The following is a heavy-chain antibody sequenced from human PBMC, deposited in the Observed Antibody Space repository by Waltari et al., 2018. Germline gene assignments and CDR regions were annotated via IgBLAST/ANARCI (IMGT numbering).Heavy chain of an antibody. J-gene: IGHJ6*03. CDR3: ARGKYSSYYMDV. Sequence: QVQLVQSGAAVKKPGASVKVSCKARGYTFTGYYMPRARQAPGHGLEWMVRINPNSGGTNYAQKVQGRVTMTRDTSTSTAYMELIRLRSDDTAVYYCARGKYSSYYMDVWGKGTTVTVSS. D-gene: IGHD6-19*01. V-gene: IGHV1-2*06. CDR2: INPNSGGT. CDR1: GYTFTGYY.